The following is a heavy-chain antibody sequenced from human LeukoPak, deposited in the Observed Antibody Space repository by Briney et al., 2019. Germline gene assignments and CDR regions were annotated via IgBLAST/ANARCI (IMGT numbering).Heavy chain of an antibody. CDR1: GGSISSCY. Sequence: SETLSLTCTVSGGSISSCYWSWIRQPAGKGLEWIGRIYTSGSTNYNPSLKSRVTMSVDTSKNQFSLKLSSVTAADTAVYYCARDIPPYCGGDCSTPGYWYFDLWGRGTLVTVSS. J-gene: IGHJ2*01. V-gene: IGHV4-4*07. CDR2: IYTSGST. CDR3: ARDIPPYCGGDCSTPGYWYFDL. D-gene: IGHD2-21*02.